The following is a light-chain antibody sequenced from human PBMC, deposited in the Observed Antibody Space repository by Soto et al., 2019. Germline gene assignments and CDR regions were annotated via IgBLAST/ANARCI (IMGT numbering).Light chain of an antibody. Sequence: EIVLAHYRSTRALSGGGVATGGCRTSQSVSSNYLAWYQQKPGQAPRLLIYGASSRATGIPDRFSGSGSGTDFTLTISRLEPEDFAVYYCQHYGSSPETFGQGTKVDIK. CDR2: GAS. CDR3: QHYGSSPET. V-gene: IGKV3-20*01. J-gene: IGKJ1*01. CDR1: QSVSSNY.